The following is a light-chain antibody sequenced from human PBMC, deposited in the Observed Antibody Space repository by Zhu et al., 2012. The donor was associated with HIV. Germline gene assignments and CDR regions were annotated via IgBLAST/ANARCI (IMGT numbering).Light chain of an antibody. CDR1: QSVSSNY. CDR3: HQYDNSWT. Sequence: EVVLTQSPDTLSLSPGDRATLACRASQSVSSNYLIWYQQKPGQAPRPLIYGASDRASGVPDRFSGSGFGTDFTLSISRLEPEDFAVYYCHQYDNSWTFGQGTKVEIK. V-gene: IGKV3-20*01. CDR2: GAS. J-gene: IGKJ1*01.